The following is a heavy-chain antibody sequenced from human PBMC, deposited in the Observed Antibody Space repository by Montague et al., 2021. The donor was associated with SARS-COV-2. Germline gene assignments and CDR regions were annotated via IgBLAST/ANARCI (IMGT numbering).Heavy chain of an antibody. CDR1: GGSLTNHY. CDR2: VNQSGRTT. Sequence: SDTLSLTCAVYGGSLTNHYWTWVRQPPGNGLEWVGEVNQSGRTTHYNPSLRSRVTIPVDRSNNQVSLTLESVTAADTAVYYCARVPLHFDGFDYWGQGSLVTVSS. D-gene: IGHD3-9*01. V-gene: IGHV4-34*01. CDR3: ARVPLHFDGFDY. J-gene: IGHJ4*02.